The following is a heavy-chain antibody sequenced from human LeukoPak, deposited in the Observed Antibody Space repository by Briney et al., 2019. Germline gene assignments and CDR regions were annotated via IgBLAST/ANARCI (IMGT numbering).Heavy chain of an antibody. J-gene: IGHJ4*02. Sequence: ASVKVSCKTSGYTFSSYGISWVRQAPGQGLEWMGWISPYNSNTNYAQKLQGRVTMTTDTSTSTAYMELRSLRSDDTAVYYCARDRIPAVVTATSHDYWGQGALVTVSS. D-gene: IGHD2-15*01. CDR1: GYTFSSYG. CDR2: ISPYNSNT. V-gene: IGHV1-18*01. CDR3: ARDRIPAVVTATSHDY.